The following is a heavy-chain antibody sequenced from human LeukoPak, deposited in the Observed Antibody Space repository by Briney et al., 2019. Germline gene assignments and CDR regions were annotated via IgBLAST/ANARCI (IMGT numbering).Heavy chain of an antibody. J-gene: IGHJ1*01. Sequence: PSETLSLTCAVYGWSLSGYYWSWIRQPPGKGLEWIGEINHSGSTNYNPSLKSRVTILVDTSKNQFSLELSSVTAADTAVYYCARGHSLVTTKVSYFQHWGQGTLVTVSS. CDR2: INHSGST. CDR3: ARGHSLVTTKVSYFQH. D-gene: IGHD4-17*01. V-gene: IGHV4-34*01. CDR1: GWSLSGYY.